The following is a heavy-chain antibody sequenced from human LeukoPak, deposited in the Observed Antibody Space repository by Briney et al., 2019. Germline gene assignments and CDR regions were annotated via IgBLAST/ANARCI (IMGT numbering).Heavy chain of an antibody. Sequence: SETLSLTCTVSGGSISSYYWSWIRQPPGKGLEWIGYIYYSGSTNYNPSLKSRVTISVDTSKNQFSLKLSSVTAADTAVYYCARGNAYYDFWSGYYSGANWFDPWGQGTLVTVSS. D-gene: IGHD3-3*01. J-gene: IGHJ5*02. CDR2: IYYSGST. V-gene: IGHV4-59*01. CDR3: ARGNAYYDFWSGYYSGANWFDP. CDR1: GGSISSYY.